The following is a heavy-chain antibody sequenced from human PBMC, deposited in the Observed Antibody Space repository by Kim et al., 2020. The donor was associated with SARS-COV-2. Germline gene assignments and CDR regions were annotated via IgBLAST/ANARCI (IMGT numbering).Heavy chain of an antibody. V-gene: IGHV3-49*04. CDR2: IRSKASGGKR. J-gene: IGHJ2*01. D-gene: IGHD3-10*01. CDR1: GFTFGDYA. Sequence: GGSLRLSCTGSGFTFGDYAMSWVRQAPGKGLEWLGFIRSKASGGKREYSASVEGRFAISRDDSRSIAYLQMDGLKTEDTGVYYCTSHITMIRGISRYFDLWGRGTLITVSS. CDR3: TSHITMIRGISRYFDL.